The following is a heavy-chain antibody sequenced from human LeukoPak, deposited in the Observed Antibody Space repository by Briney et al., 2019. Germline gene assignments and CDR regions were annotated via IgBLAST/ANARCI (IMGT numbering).Heavy chain of an antibody. CDR3: ARHGAYYYDSSGYY. CDR1: GGSISTYY. V-gene: IGHV4-59*08. Sequence: SETLSLTCTVSGGSISTYYWSWIRQPPGKGLEWIGYIYNTGSTYYNPSLKSRVTISVDTSKNQFSLKLSSVTAADTAVYYCARHGAYYYDSSGYYWGQGTLVTVSS. J-gene: IGHJ4*02. CDR2: IYNTGST. D-gene: IGHD3-22*01.